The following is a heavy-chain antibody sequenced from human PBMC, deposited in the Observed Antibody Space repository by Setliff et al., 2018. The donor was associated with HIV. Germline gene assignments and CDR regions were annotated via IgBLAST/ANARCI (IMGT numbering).Heavy chain of an antibody. J-gene: IGHJ4*02. CDR1: GFTFSDYS. CDR2: ISSSSSTI. D-gene: IGHD5-12*01. V-gene: IGHV3-48*01. CDR3: ARGIYTGYDHFDY. Sequence: GGSLRLSCAASGFTFSDYSMSWVRQAPGKGPEWVSYISSSSSTIYYADSVKGRFTISRDNAENSLYLQMNSLRAEDTAVYYCARGIYTGYDHFDYWGQGTLVTVSS.